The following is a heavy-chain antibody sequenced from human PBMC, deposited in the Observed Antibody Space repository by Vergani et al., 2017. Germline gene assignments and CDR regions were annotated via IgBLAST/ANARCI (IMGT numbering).Heavy chain of an antibody. V-gene: IGHV1-46*03. D-gene: IGHD4-17*01. CDR2: INPSGGST. CDR1: GYTFTRYY. Sequence: QVPLVQSGAEVKKPGASVKVSCRASGYTFTRYYIHWVRQAPGQGLEWMGIINPSGGSTDYAQKFQASVTMSRDTSTNTVYMELSSLRYEDTAVYYCVRDREAGRTTPAHGKIGDDGYFDLWGRGTLVTVSS. J-gene: IGHJ2*01. CDR3: VRDREAGRTTPAHGKIGDDGYFDL.